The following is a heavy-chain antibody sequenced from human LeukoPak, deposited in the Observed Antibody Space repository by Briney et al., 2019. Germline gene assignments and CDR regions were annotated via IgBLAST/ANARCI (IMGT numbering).Heavy chain of an antibody. CDR2: INSVGSST. V-gene: IGHV3-74*01. J-gene: IGHJ4*02. CDR3: AAGLGYCSSTSC. D-gene: IGHD2-2*01. Sequence: GGSLRLSCVASGFTFRSYAMHWVRQAPGKGLVWVSRINSVGSSTNYADSVKGRFTISRDNAKNTLYLQMNSLRAEDTAVYYCAAGLGYCSSTSCWGQGTLVTVSS. CDR1: GFTFRSYA.